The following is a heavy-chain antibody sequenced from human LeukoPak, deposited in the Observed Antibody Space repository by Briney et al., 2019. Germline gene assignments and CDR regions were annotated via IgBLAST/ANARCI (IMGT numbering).Heavy chain of an antibody. J-gene: IGHJ4*02. Sequence: SETLSLTCTVSGGSISSSSYYWGWIRQPPGKGLEWIGSIYYSGSTYYNPSLKSRVTISVDTSKNQFSLKLTSLTAAHTAVYYCAREGDTTSFDRGAAGDHWGQGTPVTVSS. D-gene: IGHD2/OR15-2a*01. CDR3: AREGDTTSFDRGAAGDH. V-gene: IGHV4-39*02. CDR1: GGSISSSSYY. CDR2: IYYSGST.